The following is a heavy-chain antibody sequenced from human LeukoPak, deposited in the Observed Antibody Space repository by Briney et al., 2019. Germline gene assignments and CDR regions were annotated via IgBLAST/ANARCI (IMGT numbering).Heavy chain of an antibody. V-gene: IGHV3-30*18. CDR2: ISYDGSNK. CDR3: AKSRRGVVVADAFDY. CDR1: GFTFSSYG. D-gene: IGHD2-15*01. Sequence: GGSLRPSCAASGFTFSSYGMHWVRQAPGKGLEWVAVISYDGSNKYYADSVKGRFTISRDNSKNTLYLQMNSLRAEDTAVYYCAKSRRGVVVADAFDYWGQGTLVTVSS. J-gene: IGHJ4*02.